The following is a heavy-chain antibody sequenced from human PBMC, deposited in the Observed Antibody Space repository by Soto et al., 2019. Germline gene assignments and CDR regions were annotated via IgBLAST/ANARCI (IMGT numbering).Heavy chain of an antibody. Sequence: QVQLQESGPGLVKPSQTLSLTCTVSGGSISSGGYYWSWIRQHPGKGLEWIGYIYYSGSTYYNPSLKRRVTMSVDTSKNQFSLKLSSVTAADTAVYYCARLLDYYDSSGYYYGGYYFDYWGQGTLVTVSS. D-gene: IGHD3-22*01. CDR2: IYYSGST. CDR3: ARLLDYYDSSGYYYGGYYFDY. CDR1: GGSISSGGYY. V-gene: IGHV4-31*03. J-gene: IGHJ4*02.